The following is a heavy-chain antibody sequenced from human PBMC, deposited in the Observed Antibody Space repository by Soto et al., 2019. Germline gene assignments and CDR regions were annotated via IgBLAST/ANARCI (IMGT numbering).Heavy chain of an antibody. CDR3: ATNSGYDRYYGMAV. D-gene: IGHD5-12*01. J-gene: IGHJ6*02. Sequence: EVQLLESGGGLVQPGGSLRLSCAASGFTFSSYAMSWVRQAPGKGLEWVSAISGSGGSTYYADSVKGRFTISRDNSKNTLLLQMNSLRSADTHVYYCATNSGYDRYYGMAVWGQGTTVTVSS. CDR1: GFTFSSYA. V-gene: IGHV3-23*01. CDR2: ISGSGGST.